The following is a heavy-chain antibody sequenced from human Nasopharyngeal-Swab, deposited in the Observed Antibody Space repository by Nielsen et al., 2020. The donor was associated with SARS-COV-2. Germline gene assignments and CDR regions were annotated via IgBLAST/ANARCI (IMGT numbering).Heavy chain of an antibody. J-gene: IGHJ4*02. CDR1: GGSLSSSSYY. CDR3: AGDTLYGGNDY. Sequence: SETLSLTCTVSGGSLSSSSYYWGWVRQPPGKGLEWIGSIYYSGSTYYNPSLKSRVTISVDTSKNQFSLKLSSVTAADTAVYYCAGDTLYGGNDYWGQGTLVTVSS. V-gene: IGHV4-39*07. CDR2: IYYSGST. D-gene: IGHD4-23*01.